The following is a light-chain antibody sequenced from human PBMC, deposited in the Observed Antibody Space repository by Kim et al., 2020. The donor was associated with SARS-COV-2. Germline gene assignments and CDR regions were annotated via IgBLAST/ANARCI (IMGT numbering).Light chain of an antibody. CDR3: QQRNAWPWT. V-gene: IGKV3-11*01. CDR2: DAS. Sequence: EVVLTQSLPTLSLSPGERATLSCRASQNILSYLAWYQQKPGQAPRLLIYDASNRATGIPARFSGSDSGTDFTLTISSLEPEDAAVYFCQQRNAWPWTFGQGTKVDIK. CDR1: QNILSY. J-gene: IGKJ1*01.